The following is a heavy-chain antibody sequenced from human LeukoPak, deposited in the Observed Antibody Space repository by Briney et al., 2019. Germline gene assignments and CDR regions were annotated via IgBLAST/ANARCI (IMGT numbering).Heavy chain of an antibody. CDR3: AGGAHTGVNYYDSSGYYY. Sequence: PSETLSLTCAVYGESFSGYYWSWIRQPPGKGLEWIGEINHSGSTNYNPSLKSRVTISVDTSKNQFSLKLSSVTAADTAVYYCAGGAHTGVNYYDSSGYYYWGQGTLVTVSS. J-gene: IGHJ4*02. CDR1: GESFSGYY. D-gene: IGHD3-22*01. CDR2: INHSGST. V-gene: IGHV4-34*01.